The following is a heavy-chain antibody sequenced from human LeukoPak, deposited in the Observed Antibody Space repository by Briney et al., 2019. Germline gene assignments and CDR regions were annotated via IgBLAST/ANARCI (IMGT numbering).Heavy chain of an antibody. Sequence: GGSLRLSCAASGFTFSSYWMSWVRQAPGKGLEWVANIKQDGSEKYYVDSVKGRFTISRDNAKNSLYLQMNSLGAEDTAVYYCARVTGTMFDAFDVWGQGTTVTVSS. J-gene: IGHJ3*01. V-gene: IGHV3-7*01. CDR2: IKQDGSEK. CDR3: ARVTGTMFDAFDV. D-gene: IGHD3-10*02. CDR1: GFTFSSYW.